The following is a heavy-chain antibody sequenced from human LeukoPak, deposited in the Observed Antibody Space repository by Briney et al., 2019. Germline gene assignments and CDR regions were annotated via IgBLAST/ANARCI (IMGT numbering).Heavy chain of an antibody. D-gene: IGHD3-10*01. CDR2: IYYSGST. CDR3: ARSYYGYHGSGSYYSLDY. Sequence: SETLSLTCTVSGGSISGYYWSWIRQPPGKVLEWIGNIYYSGSTNYNPSLKSRVTISVDTSKKQFSLKLSSVIAADTAVYYCARSYYGYHGSGSYYSLDYWGQGTLVTVSS. V-gene: IGHV4-59*01. CDR1: GGSISGYY. J-gene: IGHJ4*02.